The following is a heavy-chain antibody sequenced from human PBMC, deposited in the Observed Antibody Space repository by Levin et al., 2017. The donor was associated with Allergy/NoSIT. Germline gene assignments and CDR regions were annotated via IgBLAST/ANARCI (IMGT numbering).Heavy chain of an antibody. V-gene: IGHV1-2*02. D-gene: IGHD6-19*01. J-gene: IGHJ3*02. CDR2: INPNSGGT. Sequence: ASVKVSCKASGYTFTGYYMHWVRQAPGQGLEWMGWINPNSGGTNYAQKFQGRVTMTRDTSISTAYMELSRLRSDDTAVYYCARALFQWLVRPRPNDAFDIWGQGTMVTVSS. CDR1: GYTFTGYY. CDR3: ARALFQWLVRPRPNDAFDI.